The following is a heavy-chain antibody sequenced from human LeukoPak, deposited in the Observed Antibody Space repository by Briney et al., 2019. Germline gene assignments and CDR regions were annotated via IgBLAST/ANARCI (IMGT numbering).Heavy chain of an antibody. CDR3: ASNRRDGYNYEPVDY. Sequence: GGSLRLSCAASGFTFSSYAMSWVRQAPGKGLEWVSAISGSGGSTYYADSVKGRFTISRDNSKNTLCLQMNSLRAEDTAVYYCASNRRDGYNYEPVDYWGQGTLVTVSS. CDR1: GFTFSSYA. J-gene: IGHJ4*02. CDR2: ISGSGGST. V-gene: IGHV3-23*01. D-gene: IGHD5-12*01.